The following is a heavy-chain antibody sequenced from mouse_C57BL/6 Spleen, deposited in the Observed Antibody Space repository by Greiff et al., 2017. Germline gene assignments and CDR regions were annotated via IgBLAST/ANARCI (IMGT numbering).Heavy chain of an antibody. CDR3: TRGPYYDYDEGFAY. D-gene: IGHD2-4*01. CDR1: GFTFSSYA. CDR2: ISSGGDYI. J-gene: IGHJ3*01. Sequence: DVLLVESGEGLVKPGGSLKLSCAASGFTFSSYAMSWVRQTPEKRLEWVAYISSGGDYIYYADTVKGRFTISRDNARNTLYLQMSSLKSEDTAMYYCTRGPYYDYDEGFAYWGQGTLVTVSA. V-gene: IGHV5-9-1*02.